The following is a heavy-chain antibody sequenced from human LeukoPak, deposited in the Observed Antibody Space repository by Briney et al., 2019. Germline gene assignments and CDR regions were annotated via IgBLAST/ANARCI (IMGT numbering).Heavy chain of an antibody. D-gene: IGHD2-15*01. J-gene: IGHJ4*02. V-gene: IGHV3-7*03. CDR1: GFTLSSYW. CDR3: ARAPVGCSGGSCYSAYFDY. Sequence: PGGSLRLSCAASGFTLSSYWISWVRQAPGKGLEWVANIKQDGSEKYYVDSVKGRFTISRDNAKNSLYLQMNSLRAEDTAVYYCARAPVGCSGGSCYSAYFDYWGQGTLVTVSS. CDR2: IKQDGSEK.